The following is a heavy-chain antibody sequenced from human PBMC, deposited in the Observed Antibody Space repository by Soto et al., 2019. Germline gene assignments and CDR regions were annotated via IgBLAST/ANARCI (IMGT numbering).Heavy chain of an antibody. CDR3: ARMDGLVRGITKNWFDP. V-gene: IGHV5-10-1*01. J-gene: IGHJ5*02. D-gene: IGHD3-10*01. Sequence: GESLKISFKGSGYSFTRYWISWVRQMPGKGLEWMGRIDPSDSYTNYGPSFQGHVTMSVDKSTSTAYLQWSSLKASDTAMYYCARMDGLVRGITKNWFDPWGQGTLVTVSS. CDR2: IDPSDSYT. CDR1: GYSFTRYW.